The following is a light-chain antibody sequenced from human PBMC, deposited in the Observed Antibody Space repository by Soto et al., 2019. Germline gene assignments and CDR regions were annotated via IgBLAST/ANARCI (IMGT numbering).Light chain of an antibody. V-gene: IGLV1-40*01. J-gene: IGLJ2*01. CDR3: QSYDSSLNAVV. Sequence: QSVLTQPPSVSGAPGQRVTISFTGSSSNIGARYDVHWYQQLPGTAPKLLIYGNSNRPSGVPDRFSGSKSGTSASLAITGLQAEDEADYYCQSYDSSLNAVVFGGGTKVTVL. CDR2: GNS. CDR1: SSNIGARYD.